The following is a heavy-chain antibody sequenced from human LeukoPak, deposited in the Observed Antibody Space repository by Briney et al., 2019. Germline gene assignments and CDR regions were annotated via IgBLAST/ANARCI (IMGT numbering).Heavy chain of an antibody. CDR1: GFTFSSYG. CDR3: AKDLRARIAAAGRSTGFDY. J-gene: IGHJ4*02. CDR2: IWYDRSNK. V-gene: IGHV3-33*06. Sequence: SLRLSCAASGFTFSSYGMHWVRQAPGKGLEWVAVIWYDRSNKYYADSVKGRFTISRDNSKNTLYLQMNSLRAEDTAVYYCAKDLRARIAAAGRSTGFDYWGQGTLVTVSS. D-gene: IGHD6-13*01.